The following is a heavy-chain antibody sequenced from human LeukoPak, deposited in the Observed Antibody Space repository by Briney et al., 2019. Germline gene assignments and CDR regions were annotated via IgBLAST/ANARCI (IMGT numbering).Heavy chain of an antibody. CDR3: ARDQNDYGDFTFDY. CDR2: IYTSGST. CDR1: GGSISSGSYY. D-gene: IGHD4-17*01. V-gene: IGHV4-61*02. Sequence: PSETLSLTCTVSGGSISSGSYYWSWIRQPAGKGLEWIGRIYTSGSTNYTPSLKSRVTISVDTSKNQFSLKLSSVTAADTAVYYCARDQNDYGDFTFDYWGQGTLVTVSS. J-gene: IGHJ4*02.